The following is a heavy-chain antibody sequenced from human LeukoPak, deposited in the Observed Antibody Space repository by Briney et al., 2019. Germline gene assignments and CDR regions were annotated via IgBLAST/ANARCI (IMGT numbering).Heavy chain of an antibody. V-gene: IGHV4-30-2*01. Sequence: LRLSCAASGFTFSGYAMNWVRQPPGKGLEWIGYIYHSGSTYYNPSLKSRVTISVDRSKNQFSLKLSSVTAADTAVYYCARAIQDDWFDPWGQGTLVTVSS. J-gene: IGHJ5*02. CDR3: ARAIQDDWFDP. D-gene: IGHD1-1*01. CDR1: GFTFSGYA. CDR2: IYHSGST.